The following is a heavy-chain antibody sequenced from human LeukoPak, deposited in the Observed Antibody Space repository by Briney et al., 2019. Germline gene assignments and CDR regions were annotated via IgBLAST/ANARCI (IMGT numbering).Heavy chain of an antibody. CDR1: GFTFSSYA. CDR3: AKDPGSGWYVPPAIDY. J-gene: IGHJ4*02. Sequence: GGSLRLSCAASGFTFSSYAMSWVRQAPGKGLEWVSAISGSGGSTYYADSVKGRFTISRDNSKNTLYLQMNSLRAEDTAVYYCAKDPGSGWYVPPAIDYWGQGTLVTVSS. CDR2: ISGSGGST. D-gene: IGHD6-19*01. V-gene: IGHV3-23*01.